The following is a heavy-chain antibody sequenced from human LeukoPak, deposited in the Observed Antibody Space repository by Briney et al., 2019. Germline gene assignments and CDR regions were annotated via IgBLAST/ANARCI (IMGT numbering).Heavy chain of an antibody. J-gene: IGHJ4*02. V-gene: IGHV4-59*13. CDR2: ISSSGST. CDR3: ARVGRGDHTWGSYYCDH. D-gene: IGHD3-16*01. CDR1: GDSFSSYH. Sequence: SETLSLTCTVSGDSFSSYHWSWLRQPPGKDLDGIGNISSSGSTSYNPSLKSRVTISVDTSKNQFSLKLRSVTAADTAVYYCARVGRGDHTWGSYYCDHWGQGTLVSVSS.